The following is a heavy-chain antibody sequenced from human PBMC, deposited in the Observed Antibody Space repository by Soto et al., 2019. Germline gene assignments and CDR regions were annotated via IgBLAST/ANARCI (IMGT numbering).Heavy chain of an antibody. CDR1: GSSFTSYW. V-gene: IGHV5-51*01. Sequence: GESLKISCKGSGSSFTSYWIGWVRQMPGKGLEWMGIIYPGDSDTRYSPSFQGQVPISADKSISTAYLQWSSLKASDTAMYYCARRERDYYDSSGYLEYFQHWGQGTLVTVSS. J-gene: IGHJ1*01. CDR3: ARRERDYYDSSGYLEYFQH. CDR2: IYPGDSDT. D-gene: IGHD3-22*01.